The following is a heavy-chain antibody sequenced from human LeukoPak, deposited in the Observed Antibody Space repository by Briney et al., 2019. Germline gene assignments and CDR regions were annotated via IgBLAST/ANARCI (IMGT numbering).Heavy chain of an antibody. D-gene: IGHD5-18*01. Sequence: PGGSLRLSCAASGFTFTNYEMNWVRQAPGKGLEWLAHITGSGHNILYSDSLKGRITISTDTAKNSLYLQINSLRAEDTAVYYCAKPLPEPGHSYGYVPPDYWGQGTLVTVSS. V-gene: IGHV3-48*03. CDR1: GFTFTNYE. CDR2: ITGSGHNI. CDR3: AKPLPEPGHSYGYVPPDY. J-gene: IGHJ4*02.